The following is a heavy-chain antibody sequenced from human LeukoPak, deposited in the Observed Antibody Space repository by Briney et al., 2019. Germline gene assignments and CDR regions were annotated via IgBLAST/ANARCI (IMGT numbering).Heavy chain of an antibody. V-gene: IGHV3-15*01. CDR3: AREFCSSTSCYQGPFDF. J-gene: IGHJ4*02. Sequence: GGSLRLSCAASGFIFSSAWMTWVRQAPGKGLEWVGHIKNKTNGGTTDYAAPVKGRFIISRDDSKNTLYLQMNSLRTDDTAVYYCAREFCSSTSCYQGPFDFWGQGTLVTVSS. CDR2: IKNKTNGGTT. D-gene: IGHD2-2*01. CDR1: GFIFSSAW.